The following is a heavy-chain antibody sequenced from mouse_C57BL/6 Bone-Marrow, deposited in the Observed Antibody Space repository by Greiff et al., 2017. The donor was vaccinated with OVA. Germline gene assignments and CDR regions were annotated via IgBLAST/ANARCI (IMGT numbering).Heavy chain of an antibody. V-gene: IGHV1-82*01. J-gene: IGHJ2*01. Sequence: VQLQQSGPELVKPGASVKISCKASGYAFSSSWMNWVKQRPGKGLEWIGRLYPGDGDTNYNGKFKGKATLTADKSSSTAYMQLSSLTSEDSAVYFGARQEDGYYASYFDYGGQGTTLTVSS. CDR2: LYPGDGDT. D-gene: IGHD2-3*01. CDR3: ARQEDGYYASYFDY. CDR1: GYAFSSSW.